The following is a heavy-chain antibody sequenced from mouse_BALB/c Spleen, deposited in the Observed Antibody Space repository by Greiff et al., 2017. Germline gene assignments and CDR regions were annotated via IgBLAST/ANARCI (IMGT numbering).Heavy chain of an antibody. Sequence: VQLQQSGAELVRPGSSVKISCKASGYAFSSYWMNWVKQRPGQGLEWIGQIYPGDGDTNYNGKFKGKATLTADKSSSTAYMQLSSLTSEDSAVYYCARSAYYRYRYAMDYWGQGTSVTVSS. J-gene: IGHJ4*01. V-gene: IGHV1-80*01. D-gene: IGHD2-14*01. CDR2: IYPGDGDT. CDR3: ARSAYYRYRYAMDY. CDR1: GYAFSSYW.